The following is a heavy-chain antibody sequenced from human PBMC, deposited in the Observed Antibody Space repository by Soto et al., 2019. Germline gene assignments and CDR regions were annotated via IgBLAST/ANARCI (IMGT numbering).Heavy chain of an antibody. V-gene: IGHV1-3*01. CDR2: INAANGDS. D-gene: IGHD2-15*01. J-gene: IGHJ2*01. Sequence: QVQLVQSGAEVKKPGASVKVSCKASGYSFTSYTLHWVRQAPGQRLEWMGWINAANGDSKHSQNLQGRVTITRDTSASTGYMELSSLRSEDTAVSYCARGFCTGGSCYSGWYLDLWGRGTLVAVSS. CDR3: ARGFCTGGSCYSGWYLDL. CDR1: GYSFTSYT.